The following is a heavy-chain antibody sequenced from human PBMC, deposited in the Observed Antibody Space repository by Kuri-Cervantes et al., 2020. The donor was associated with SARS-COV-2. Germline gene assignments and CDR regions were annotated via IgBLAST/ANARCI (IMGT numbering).Heavy chain of an antibody. CDR3: ARDTAARYFDY. D-gene: IGHD6-6*01. J-gene: IGHJ4*02. CDR2: ISYDGSNK. Sequence: GESLKISCAASGFTFSSYAMHWVRQAPGKGLEWVAVISYDGSNKYYADSVKGRFTISRDNSENTLYLQMNSLRAEDTAVYYCARDTAARYFDYWGQGTLVTVSS. CDR1: GFTFSSYA. V-gene: IGHV3-30*04.